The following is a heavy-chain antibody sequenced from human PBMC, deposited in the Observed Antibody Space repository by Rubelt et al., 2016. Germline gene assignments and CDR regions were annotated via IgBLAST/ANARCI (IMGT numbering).Heavy chain of an antibody. CDR3: ARDRQLTR. CDR2: IYSGGST. D-gene: IGHD6-13*01. J-gene: IGHJ4*02. Sequence: LRLQESGPGLVKPSETLSLTCTVSDGSISISGYYWGWIRQPPGKGLEWVSVIYSGGSTYYADSVKGRFTISRDNSKNTLYLQMNSLRAEDTAVYYCARDRQLTRWGQGTLVTVSS. V-gene: IGHV3-66*01. CDR1: DGSISISGYY.